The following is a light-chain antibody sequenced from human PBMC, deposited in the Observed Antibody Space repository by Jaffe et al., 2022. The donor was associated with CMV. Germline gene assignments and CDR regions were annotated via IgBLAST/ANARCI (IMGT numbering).Light chain of an antibody. J-gene: IGLJ2*01. Sequence: SYELIQPPSVSVSPGQTARITCSGDALPKQYAYWYQQKAGQAPVLVIYKDSERPSGIPERFSGSNSGTTVTLTISGVQADDEADYYCQSADSSGSYADVVFGGGTKLTVL. CDR3: QSADSSGSYADVV. CDR2: KDS. CDR1: ALPKQY. V-gene: IGLV3-25*03.